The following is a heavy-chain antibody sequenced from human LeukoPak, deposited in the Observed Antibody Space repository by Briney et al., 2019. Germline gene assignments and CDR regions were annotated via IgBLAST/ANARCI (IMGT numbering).Heavy chain of an antibody. J-gene: IGHJ3*02. CDR3: ARDQVLGAFDI. Sequence: GGSLRLSCAASGFTFSSYGMHWVRQAPGKGLEWVAAIWYDGSNKYYADSVKGRFTISRDNSKNTLYLQMNSLRAEDTAVYYCARDQVLGAFDIWGQGTMVTVSS. CDR2: IWYDGSNK. CDR1: GFTFSSYG. V-gene: IGHV3-33*01.